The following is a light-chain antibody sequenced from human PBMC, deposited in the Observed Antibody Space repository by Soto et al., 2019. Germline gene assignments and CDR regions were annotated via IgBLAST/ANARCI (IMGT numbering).Light chain of an antibody. Sequence: QSSLTQPASVSGSPGQSITISCTGTSSDGGGYTYVSWYQQHPGKAPKLMIYEVSNRPSAVSNRFSGSKSGNTASLSISGLQAEDEADYYCSSYTSSSTLYVFGTGTKVTVL. V-gene: IGLV2-14*01. CDR2: EVS. CDR3: SSYTSSSTLYV. CDR1: SSDGGGYTY. J-gene: IGLJ1*01.